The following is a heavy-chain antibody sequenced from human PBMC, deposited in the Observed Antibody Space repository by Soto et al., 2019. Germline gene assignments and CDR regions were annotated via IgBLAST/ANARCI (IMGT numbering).Heavy chain of an antibody. J-gene: IGHJ4*02. CDR1: GGTFSSYA. CDR2: IIPIFGTA. V-gene: IGHV1-69*13. D-gene: IGHD3-10*01. Sequence: SVKVSCKASGGTFSSYAISWVRQAPGQGLEWMGGIIPIFGTAKYAQKFQGRVTITADESTSTAYMELSSLGSEDTAVYYCARGITGSYFAYFDYWGQGTLVTVSS. CDR3: ARGITGSYFAYFDY.